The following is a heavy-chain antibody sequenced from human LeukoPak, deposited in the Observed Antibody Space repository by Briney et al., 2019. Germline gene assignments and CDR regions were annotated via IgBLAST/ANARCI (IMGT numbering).Heavy chain of an antibody. J-gene: IGHJ3*01. D-gene: IGHD4-17*01. Sequence: GGSLRLSCAASGFTLSTCGMTWVRQAPGKGLEWVSSIRGSGDYTDYADSVRGRFTISRDNSKNTLHLHMNSLSAEDTAVYFCGRDPNGDYVGAFEFWGQGTLVTVSS. CDR2: IRGSGDYT. CDR3: GRDPNGDYVGAFEF. CDR1: GFTLSTCG. V-gene: IGHV3-23*01.